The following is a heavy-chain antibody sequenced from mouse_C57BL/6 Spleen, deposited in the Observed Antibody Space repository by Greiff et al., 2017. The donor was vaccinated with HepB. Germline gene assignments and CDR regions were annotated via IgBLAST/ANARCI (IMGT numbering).Heavy chain of an antibody. CDR1: GYTFTSYW. J-gene: IGHJ4*01. CDR3: ERNYGSRYYYAMDY. V-gene: IGHV1-64*01. Sequence: QVQLQQPGAELVKPGASVKLSCKASGYTFTSYWMHWVKQRPGQGLEWIGMIHPNSGSTNYNEKFKSKATLTVDKSSSTAYMQLSSLTSEDSAVYYCERNYGSRYYYAMDYWGQGTSVTVSS. D-gene: IGHD1-1*01. CDR2: IHPNSGST.